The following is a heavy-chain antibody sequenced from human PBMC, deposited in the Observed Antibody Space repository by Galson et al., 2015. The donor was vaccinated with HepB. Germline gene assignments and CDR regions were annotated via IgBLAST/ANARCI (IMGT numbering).Heavy chain of an antibody. Sequence: SARVSCKASGVTFSSYTMRWVRQAPGQGLEWMGRIFPILGIANYAQKFQGRVTITADKSTSTAYMELNSLRSEDTAVYYCARAPRITMVRNYYFDYWGQGTLVTVSS. CDR1: GVTFSSYT. CDR2: IFPILGIA. D-gene: IGHD3-10*01. CDR3: ARAPRITMVRNYYFDY. J-gene: IGHJ4*02. V-gene: IGHV1-69*02.